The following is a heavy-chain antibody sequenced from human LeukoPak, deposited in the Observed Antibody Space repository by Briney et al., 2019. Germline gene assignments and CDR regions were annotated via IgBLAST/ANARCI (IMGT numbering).Heavy chain of an antibody. CDR2: IYNGDRI. D-gene: IGHD4-17*01. CDR3: ILTTVTTSVEY. CDR1: GFSVSSNY. V-gene: IGHV3-53*01. J-gene: IGHJ4*02. Sequence: GGSLRLSCSASGFSVSSNYMNWVRQAPGKGLEWVSVIYNGDRIHYADSVKGRFTISSDNSKNTVYLQMNSLRAEDTAVYYCILTTVTTSVEYWGQGTLVPVSS.